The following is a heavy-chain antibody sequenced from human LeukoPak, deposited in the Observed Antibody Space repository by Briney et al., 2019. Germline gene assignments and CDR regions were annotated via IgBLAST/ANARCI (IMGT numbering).Heavy chain of an antibody. V-gene: IGHV4-38-2*01. Sequence: SETLSLTCAVSGYSISRGYYWGWIRQPPGKGLEWIGSIYHSGNTYYNPSLKSRVTISLDTSQNQFSLKLTSVTAADTAVYYCAYGGDAYKTGYWGQGTLVTVSS. CDR3: AYGGDAYKTGY. D-gene: IGHD5-24*01. CDR2: IYHSGNT. CDR1: GYSISRGYY. J-gene: IGHJ4*02.